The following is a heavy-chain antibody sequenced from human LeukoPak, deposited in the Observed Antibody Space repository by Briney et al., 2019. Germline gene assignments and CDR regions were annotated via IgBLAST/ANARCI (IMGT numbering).Heavy chain of an antibody. CDR1: GFTFSSYG. CDR2: IMQDGSEK. CDR3: VRARWADY. D-gene: IGHD4-23*01. Sequence: GGSLRLSCAASGFTFSSYGMNWVRQAPGKGLEWVANIMQDGSEKYYVDSVKGRFTISRDNAKNSLYLQMNSLRAEDTAVYYCVRARWADYWGQGTLVTVSS. V-gene: IGHV3-7*04. J-gene: IGHJ4*02.